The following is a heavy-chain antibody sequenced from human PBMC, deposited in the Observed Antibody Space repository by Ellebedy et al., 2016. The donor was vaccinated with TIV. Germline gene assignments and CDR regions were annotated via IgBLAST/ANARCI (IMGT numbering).Heavy chain of an antibody. D-gene: IGHD4-17*01. V-gene: IGHV1-18*04. Sequence: ASVKVSCKPSGYTFTSYHLHWVRQPPRQAREWRGWIKTANGNTNYAQHLQERVTWTIDTSTRTAYMELRRLRPGDTPVYYCASLPNYGDSGPWGQGTLVTVSS. J-gene: IGHJ5*02. CDR2: IKTANGNT. CDR1: GYTFTSYH. CDR3: ASLPNYGDSGP.